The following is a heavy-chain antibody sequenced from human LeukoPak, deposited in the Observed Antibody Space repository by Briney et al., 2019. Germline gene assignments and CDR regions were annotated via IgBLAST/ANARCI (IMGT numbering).Heavy chain of an antibody. CDR3: ARLSGSPFDY. V-gene: IGHV4-39*01. CDR2: IYYSGST. D-gene: IGHD1-26*01. CDR1: GGSISSSSYY. J-gene: IGHJ4*02. Sequence: SETLALTCTVSGGSISSSSYYWGWIRQPPGKGLEWIGSIYYSGSTYYNPSLKSRVTISVDTSKNQFSLKLSSVTAADTAVYYCARLSGSPFDYWGQGTLVTVSS.